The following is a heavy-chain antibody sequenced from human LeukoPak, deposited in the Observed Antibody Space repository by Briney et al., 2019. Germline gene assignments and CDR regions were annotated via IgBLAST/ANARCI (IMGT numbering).Heavy chain of an antibody. V-gene: IGHV4-59*01. D-gene: IGHD3-3*01. CDR1: SASISSYY. Sequence: PSETLSLTCTVASASISSYYRSWIRQPPGKGLEWIGYIYYSESTNYKPSLKSRVTISVDTSKNQFSLKLSSVTAADTAVYYCARGKGTKYYDFWSGPYAFDIWGQGTMVSVSS. CDR3: ARGKGTKYYDFWSGPYAFDI. CDR2: IYYSEST. J-gene: IGHJ3*02.